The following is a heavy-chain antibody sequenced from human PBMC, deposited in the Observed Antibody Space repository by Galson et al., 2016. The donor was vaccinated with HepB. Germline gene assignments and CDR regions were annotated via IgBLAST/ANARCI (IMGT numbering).Heavy chain of an antibody. CDR1: GASISNMIW. Sequence: SETLSLTCVVSGASISNMIWWSWVRQSPGKGLEWIGEIYHGGATNYKPSLNNRVTMSVDRSKNQFSLRLTSVTAADTAGYYCASLDNRGGEEYWGQGTLVTVSS. J-gene: IGHJ4*02. CDR3: ASLDNRGGEEY. D-gene: IGHD1-14*01. CDR2: IYHGGAT. V-gene: IGHV4-4*02.